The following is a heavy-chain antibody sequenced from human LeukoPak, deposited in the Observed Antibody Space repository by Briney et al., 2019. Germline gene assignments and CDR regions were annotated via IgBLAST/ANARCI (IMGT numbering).Heavy chain of an antibody. CDR1: GFTFSTFG. Sequence: PGGSLRLSCVASGFTFSTFGMNWVRQAPGKGLEWVSYVSSGRTTIYYADSVKGRFTISRDDAKSSLYLQMNSLRAEDTALYYCARMSTGYYDDYWGQGTLVAVPS. CDR3: ARMSTGYYDDY. CDR2: VSSGRTTI. V-gene: IGHV3-48*01. J-gene: IGHJ4*02. D-gene: IGHD3-9*01.